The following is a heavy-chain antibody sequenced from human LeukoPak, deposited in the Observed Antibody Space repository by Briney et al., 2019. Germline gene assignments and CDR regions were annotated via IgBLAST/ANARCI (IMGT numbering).Heavy chain of an antibody. CDR2: INPNSGGT. CDR3: ARVPALLLWFGEFDY. Sequence: GASVKVSCKASGYTFTGYYMHWVRQAPGQGLEWMGWINPNSGGTNYAQKFQGRVTMTRDTSIRTAYMELSRLRSDDTAVYYCARVPALLLWFGEFDYWGQGTLVTVSP. V-gene: IGHV1-2*02. D-gene: IGHD3-10*01. J-gene: IGHJ4*02. CDR1: GYTFTGYY.